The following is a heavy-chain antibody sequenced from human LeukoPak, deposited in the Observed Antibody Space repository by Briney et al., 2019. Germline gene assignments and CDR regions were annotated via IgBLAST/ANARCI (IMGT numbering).Heavy chain of an antibody. J-gene: IGHJ4*02. CDR3: ARASNSGSYYEDFDY. D-gene: IGHD1-26*01. Sequence: ASVKVSCKASGYTFTGYYMHWVRQAPGQGLEWMGIINPSGGSTSYAQRFQGRVTMTRDTSTSTVYMELSSLRSEDTAVYYCARASNSGSYYEDFDYWGQGTLVTVSS. CDR1: GYTFTGYY. V-gene: IGHV1-46*01. CDR2: INPSGGST.